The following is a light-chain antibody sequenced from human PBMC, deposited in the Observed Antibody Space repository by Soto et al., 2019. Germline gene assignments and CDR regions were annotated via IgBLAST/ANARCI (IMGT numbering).Light chain of an antibody. V-gene: IGKV3-15*01. J-gene: IGKJ1*01. CDR2: GAS. CDR1: QSVSSN. CDR3: QQSGKWT. Sequence: EIVMTQSPATRSVSPGERATLSCRASQSVSSNLAWYQQKPGQAPRLLIYGASTRATGIPARFSGSGSGTEFTLTISSLQSEDFAVYYCQQSGKWTFGQGTKVDI.